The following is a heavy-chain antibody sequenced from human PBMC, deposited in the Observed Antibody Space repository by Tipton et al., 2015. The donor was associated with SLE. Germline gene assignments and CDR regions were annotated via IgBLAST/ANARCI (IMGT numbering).Heavy chain of an antibody. Sequence: GLVKPSETLSLTCAVYGGSFSGYYWSWIRQPPGKGLEWIGEINHSGSTNYNPSLKSRVTISVDASKNQFSLKLSSVTAADTAVYYCARYPESNYHWFGPWGQGALVTVSS. D-gene: IGHD4-11*01. J-gene: IGHJ5*02. CDR2: INHSGST. CDR1: GGSFSGYY. V-gene: IGHV4-34*01. CDR3: ARYPESNYHWFGP.